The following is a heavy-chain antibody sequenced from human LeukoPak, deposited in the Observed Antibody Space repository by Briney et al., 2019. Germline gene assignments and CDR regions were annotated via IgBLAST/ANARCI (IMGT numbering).Heavy chain of an antibody. CDR3: AKGLIGGDGYLIDY. J-gene: IGHJ4*02. V-gene: IGHV3-9*01. D-gene: IGHD5-24*01. CDR1: GFTFDDYA. CDR2: ISWNSGSI. Sequence: PGRSLRLSCAASGFTFDDYAMHWVRQAPGKGLEWVSGISWNSGSIGYADSVKGRFTISRDNAKNSLYLQMNSLRAEDTALYYCAKGLIGGDGYLIDYWGQGTLVTVSS.